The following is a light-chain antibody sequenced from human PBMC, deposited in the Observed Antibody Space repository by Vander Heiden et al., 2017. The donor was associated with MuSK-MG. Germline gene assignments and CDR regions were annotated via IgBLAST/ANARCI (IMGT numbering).Light chain of an antibody. V-gene: IGKV1-8*01. CDR1: QDIGSY. Sequence: AIRMTRSPSSFSASTENRVAITCRASQDIGSYLAWYQQKPGKAPNLLIYAASSLQSGVPSKFSGSRSGREFTLIISCLLSEDFAAYLCQQYYSDPTTFGQGTKVEI. J-gene: IGKJ1*01. CDR2: AAS. CDR3: QQYYSDPTT.